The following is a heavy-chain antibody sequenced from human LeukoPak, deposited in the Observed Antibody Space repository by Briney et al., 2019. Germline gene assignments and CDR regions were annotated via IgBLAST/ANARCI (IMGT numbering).Heavy chain of an antibody. CDR2: ISSSSSYI. D-gene: IGHD1-26*01. CDR3: ARGHTLSAFDY. CDR1: GFTFSDYY. V-gene: IGHV3-11*06. Sequence: PGGSLRLSCAASGFTFSDYYMSWIRQAPGKGLEWVSFISSSSSYIYFADSMRGRFTISRDNAKHLVYLQMNSLRAEDTGVYYCARGHTLSAFDYWGQGTLVTVSS. J-gene: IGHJ4*02.